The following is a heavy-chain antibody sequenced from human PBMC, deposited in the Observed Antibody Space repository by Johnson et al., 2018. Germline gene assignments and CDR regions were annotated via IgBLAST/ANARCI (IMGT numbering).Heavy chain of an antibody. CDR1: GLTFSNYA. J-gene: IGHJ3*02. CDR2: ISGSGGSA. CDR3: AKSLIAVAGSDAFDI. Sequence: VQLVESGGGLVQPGGSLRLSCAASGLTFSNYAMTWVRPAPGKGLEWVSAISGSGGSADYTDSVKGRFTISRDNSKNTLHLHMHSLGAEDTAVYYFAKSLIAVAGSDAFDIWGQGTMVTVSS. V-gene: IGHV3-23*04. D-gene: IGHD6-19*01.